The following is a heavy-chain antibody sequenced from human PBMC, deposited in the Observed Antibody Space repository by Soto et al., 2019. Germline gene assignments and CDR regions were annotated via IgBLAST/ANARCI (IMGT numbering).Heavy chain of an antibody. Sequence: GGSLRLSCAASGFTFSSYWMHWVRQAPGKGLVWVSRINSDGSSTSYADSVRGRFTISRDNAKNTLYLQMNSLRGEDTAVYYCTRDPAPAGWFDYWGQGTLVTV. CDR1: GFTFSSYW. CDR3: TRDPAPAGWFDY. J-gene: IGHJ5*01. D-gene: IGHD6-13*01. CDR2: INSDGSST. V-gene: IGHV3-74*01.